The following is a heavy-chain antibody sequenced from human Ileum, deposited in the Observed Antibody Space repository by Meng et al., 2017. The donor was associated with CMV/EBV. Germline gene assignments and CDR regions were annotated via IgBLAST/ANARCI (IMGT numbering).Heavy chain of an antibody. CDR2: IYWNDDK. Sequence: SGPTLVKPTQTLTLTCTFSGFSLSTSGVGVGWIRQPPGKALEWLALIYWNDDKRYSPSLKSRLTITKDTSKNQVVLTMTNMDPVDTATYYCAHSRSYYYDSSGYGGYYYYYGMDVWGQGTTVTVSS. J-gene: IGHJ6*02. V-gene: IGHV2-5*01. CDR3: AHSRSYYYDSSGYGGYYYYYGMDV. CDR1: GFSLSTSGVG. D-gene: IGHD3-22*01.